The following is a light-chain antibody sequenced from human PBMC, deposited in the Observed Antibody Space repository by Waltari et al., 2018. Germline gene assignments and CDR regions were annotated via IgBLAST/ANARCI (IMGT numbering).Light chain of an antibody. J-gene: IGLJ3*02. CDR1: ATDLGGYNY. Sequence: QSALTQPASVSGSPGQSITISCTVTATDLGGYNYVSWYQQRPGKAPKLIIFDVSSRPSGISNRFSGSKFGNTASLTISGLQPEDEADYYCCSFTSSSTWVFGGGTKLTVL. CDR2: DVS. V-gene: IGLV2-14*01. CDR3: CSFTSSSTWV.